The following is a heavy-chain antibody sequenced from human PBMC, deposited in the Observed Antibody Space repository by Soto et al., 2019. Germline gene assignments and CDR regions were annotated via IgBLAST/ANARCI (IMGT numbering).Heavy chain of an antibody. CDR2: ISSSSSYI. V-gene: IGHV3-21*01. J-gene: IGHJ5*02. D-gene: IGHD3-16*01. CDR1: GFTFSSYS. CDR3: ERAWGERSNWFDP. Sequence: EVQLVESGGGLVKPGGSLRLSCAASGFTFSSYSMNWVRQDPGKGLEWVSSISSSSSYIYYADSVKGRFTISRDNAKNSRYLQMNSMRAEDTAVYYCERAWGERSNWFDPWGQGTLVTVSS.